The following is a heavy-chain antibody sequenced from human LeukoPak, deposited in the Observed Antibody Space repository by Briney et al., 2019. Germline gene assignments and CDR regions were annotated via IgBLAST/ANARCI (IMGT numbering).Heavy chain of an antibody. V-gene: IGHV3-66*04. J-gene: IGHJ4*02. CDR1: GFTVSSKD. D-gene: IGHD4-17*01. CDR2: IRRDDST. CDR3: TRRRGGYGEGEFDY. Sequence: PGGSLRLSCAASGFTVSSKDMIWVRQAPGKGLQCVSYIRRDDSTAYADSVKGRLTVSRDDSKNTLYLQMNSLRVEDTAVYYCTRRRGGYGEGEFDYWGQGTLVTVSS.